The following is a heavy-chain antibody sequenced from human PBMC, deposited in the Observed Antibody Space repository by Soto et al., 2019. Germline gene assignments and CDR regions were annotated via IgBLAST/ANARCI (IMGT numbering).Heavy chain of an antibody. CDR2: ISSSSSYI. J-gene: IGHJ6*02. CDR3: ARAGCSSTSCYTYYYYGMDV. V-gene: IGHV3-21*01. D-gene: IGHD2-2*02. CDR1: GFTFSSYS. Sequence: PGGSLRLSCVASGFTFSSYSMNWVRQAPGKGLEWVSSISSSSSYIYYADSVKGRFTISRDNAKNSLYLQMNSLRAEDTAVYYCARAGCSSTSCYTYYYYGMDVWGQGTTVTVSS.